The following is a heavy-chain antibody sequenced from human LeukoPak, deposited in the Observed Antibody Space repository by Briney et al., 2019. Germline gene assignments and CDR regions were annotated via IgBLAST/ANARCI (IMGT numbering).Heavy chain of an antibody. CDR3: AREASYYFDD. CDR1: GFSVTNNY. Sequence: GGSLRLSCAVSGFSVTNNYMSWVRQAPGKGLEWVSVFYVGGATYYADSVKGRFTISRDNAKNSLYLQMNSLRAEDTAVYYCAREASYYFDDWGPGTLVTVSS. V-gene: IGHV3-53*01. CDR2: FYVGGAT. J-gene: IGHJ4*02.